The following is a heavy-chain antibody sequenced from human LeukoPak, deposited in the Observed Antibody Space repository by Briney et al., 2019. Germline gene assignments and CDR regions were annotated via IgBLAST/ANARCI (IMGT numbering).Heavy chain of an antibody. J-gene: IGHJ1*01. Sequence: SETLSLTCTVSGGSISSYYWSRIRQPPGKGLEWIGYIYYSGSTNYNPSLKSRVTISVDTSKNQFSLKLSSVTAADTAVYYCARLRYSSSWGLFQHWGQGTLVTVSS. V-gene: IGHV4-59*01. D-gene: IGHD6-13*01. CDR1: GGSISSYY. CDR2: IYYSGST. CDR3: ARLRYSSSWGLFQH.